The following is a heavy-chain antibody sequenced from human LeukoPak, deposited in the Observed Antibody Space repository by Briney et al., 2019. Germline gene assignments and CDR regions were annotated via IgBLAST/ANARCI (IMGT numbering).Heavy chain of an antibody. CDR3: ARDRHIVVVPAAMDYYYGMDV. J-gene: IGHJ6*04. CDR2: ISAYNGNT. D-gene: IGHD2-2*01. CDR1: GYTFTGYY. V-gene: IGHV1-18*04. Sequence: ASVKVSCKASGYTFTGYYMHWVRQAPGQGLEWTGWISAYNGNTNYAQKLQGRVTMTTDTSTSTAYMELRSLRSDDTAVYYCARDRHIVVVPAAMDYYYGMDVWGKGTTVTVSS.